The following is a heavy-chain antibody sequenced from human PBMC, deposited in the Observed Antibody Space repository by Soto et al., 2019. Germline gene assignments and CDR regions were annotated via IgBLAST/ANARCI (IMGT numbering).Heavy chain of an antibody. Sequence: EVQLVESGGGLVQPGGSLKLSCAASGFTFSGSAMHWVRQASGKGLEWVGRIRSQANNYATEYAASVKGRFIISRDDSKKRAYLQMNSLKTEDTAVDYCTRHLVDYWGQGTLVTVSS. CDR1: GFTFSGSA. CDR3: TRHLVDY. CDR2: IRSQANNYAT. J-gene: IGHJ4*02. V-gene: IGHV3-73*01.